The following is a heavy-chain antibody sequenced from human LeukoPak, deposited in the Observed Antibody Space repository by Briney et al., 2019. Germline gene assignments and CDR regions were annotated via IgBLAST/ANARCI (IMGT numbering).Heavy chain of an antibody. CDR1: RNTVGEYF. Sequence: RASVKVSCKGFRNTVGEYFLHWVRQAPGQGLEWMGWINPNSGGTNYAQKFQGRVTMTRDTSISTAYMELSRLRSDDTAVYYCARDSYGNSYYYYGMDVWGQGTTVTVSS. V-gene: IGHV1-2*02. J-gene: IGHJ6*02. D-gene: IGHD5-18*01. CDR3: ARDSYGNSYYYYGMDV. CDR2: INPNSGGT.